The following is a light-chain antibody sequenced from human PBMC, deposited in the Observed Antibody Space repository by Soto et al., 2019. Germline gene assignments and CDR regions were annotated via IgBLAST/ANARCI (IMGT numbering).Light chain of an antibody. V-gene: IGLV1-44*01. CDR1: SSNIGSNT. CDR2: SNN. J-gene: IGLJ2*01. CDR3: VAWDDSLNGYVV. Sequence: QSVLTQPPSASGTPGQRVTISCSGSSSNIGSNTVNWNQQLPGTAPKLVIYSNNQRPSGVPDRFSGSKSGTSASLAISGLQSEDEAYYYCVAWDDSLNGYVVFGGGTHLTVL.